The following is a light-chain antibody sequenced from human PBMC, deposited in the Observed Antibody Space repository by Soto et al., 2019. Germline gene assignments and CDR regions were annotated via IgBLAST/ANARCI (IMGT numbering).Light chain of an antibody. Sequence: QSVLTQPPSVSATPGQTVTISCSGSSSNIGDSFVSWYQQFPGKAPRLLIYDTQRRPSGIPDRFSGSKSGTSATLVITGLQTGDEADYYFGTWDKRLSVVVLGGGTKLTVL. CDR3: GTWDKRLSVVV. CDR2: DTQ. CDR1: SSNIGDSF. V-gene: IGLV1-51*01. J-gene: IGLJ2*01.